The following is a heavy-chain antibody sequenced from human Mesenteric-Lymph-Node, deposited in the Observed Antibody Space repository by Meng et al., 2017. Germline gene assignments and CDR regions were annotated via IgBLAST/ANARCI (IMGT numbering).Heavy chain of an antibody. CDR1: GFSFSTYA. Sequence: EVQLVESGGGLVQPGGSLRLSCAASGFSFSTYAMSWVHQAPGKGLEWVSTISGDGASTYYADSVKGRFTFSRDNSKNTLYLQMNSLRAEDTAIYYCAKAGDGGWERDYFDYWGQGTLVTVSS. J-gene: IGHJ4*02. D-gene: IGHD1-26*01. CDR2: ISGDGAST. CDR3: AKAGDGGWERDYFDY. V-gene: IGHV3-23*04.